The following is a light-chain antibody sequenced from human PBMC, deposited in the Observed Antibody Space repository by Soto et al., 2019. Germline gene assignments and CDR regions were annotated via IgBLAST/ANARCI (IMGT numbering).Light chain of an antibody. Sequence: DIQMTQSPSSVSASVGDRVTIACWASQDISSWLAWYQQKPGKAPRLLIYGASSLESGVPSRFSGSGSGTDFTLTISSLQPEDFATYYCQQANRFPFTFGQGTKLAI. CDR1: QDISSW. CDR3: QQANRFPFT. J-gene: IGKJ2*01. CDR2: GAS. V-gene: IGKV1-12*01.